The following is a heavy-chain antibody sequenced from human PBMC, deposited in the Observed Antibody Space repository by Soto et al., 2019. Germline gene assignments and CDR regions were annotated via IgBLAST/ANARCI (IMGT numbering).Heavy chain of an antibody. J-gene: IGHJ3*02. CDR1: GGTLSDHG. CDR2: TIPVFNTA. CDR3: ARGVYGSGNYYTGPSAFDI. Sequence: QVQLEQSGAEVKKPGSSVKISCKASGGTLSDHGVSWLRQAPGQGLEWVGGTIPVFNTAKYAPKFQGRVTIAADKSTNIAYMELGSLISDDSAFYYCARGVYGSGNYYTGPSAFDIGGQGTLVIVSS. V-gene: IGHV1-69*06. D-gene: IGHD3-10*01.